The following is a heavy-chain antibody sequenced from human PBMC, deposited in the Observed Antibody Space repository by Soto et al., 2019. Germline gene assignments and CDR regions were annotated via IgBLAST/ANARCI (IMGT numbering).Heavy chain of an antibody. J-gene: IGHJ4*02. CDR1: GFTFSSYA. V-gene: IGHV3-23*01. Sequence: GGLLRLSCAASGFTFSSYAMSWVRQAPGKGLEWVSAISGSGGSTHYADSVKGRFTIPRDNSKNTLYLQMNSLRAEDTAVYYCAKQAPIWFGELCFDYWGQGTLVTVSS. CDR3: AKQAPIWFGELCFDY. CDR2: ISGSGGST. D-gene: IGHD3-10*01.